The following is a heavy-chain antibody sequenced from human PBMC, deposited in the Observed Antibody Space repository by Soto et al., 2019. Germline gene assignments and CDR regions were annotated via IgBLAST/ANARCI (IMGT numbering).Heavy chain of an antibody. CDR2: INWNGNSR. V-gene: IGHV3-20*04. Sequence: GGSLRLSCAASGFTFDEYGMSWVRHVPGKGLEWVSGINWNGNSRGYADSVKGRFTISRGNAKKTVYLQMNNLRPEDTGIYYCVKPRSSLEWPPFDPWAQRTPVTGSS. CDR3: VKPRSSLEWPPFDP. D-gene: IGHD3-3*01. J-gene: IGHJ5*02. CDR1: GFTFDEYG.